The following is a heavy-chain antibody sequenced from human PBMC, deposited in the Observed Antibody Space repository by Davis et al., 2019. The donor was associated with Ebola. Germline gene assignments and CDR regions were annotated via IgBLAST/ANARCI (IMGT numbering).Heavy chain of an antibody. CDR2: ISNSGSTK. D-gene: IGHD2-15*01. Sequence: PGGSLSLSCAASGVTSGSYEMNWVRQAPGKGLEWVSYISNSGSTKYYADSVKGRFTISRDNAKDSLLLQMSSLRAEDTAVYYCATYIVAPLDVWGQGTMVTVSS. CDR1: GVTSGSYE. V-gene: IGHV3-48*03. CDR3: ATYIVAPLDV. J-gene: IGHJ3*01.